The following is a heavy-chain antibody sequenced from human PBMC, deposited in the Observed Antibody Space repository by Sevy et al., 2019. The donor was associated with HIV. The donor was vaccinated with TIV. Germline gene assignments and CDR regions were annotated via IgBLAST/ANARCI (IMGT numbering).Heavy chain of an antibody. Sequence: GGSLRLSCTASGFTFSNFGIHWVRQAPGKGLQWVALMWCDGNNKSYSDSVKGRFTISRDSSKNTVYLQMNNLRAEDTAMHYCARGPSLIVAGAAGYVDYWGQGTLVTVSS. J-gene: IGHJ4*02. CDR3: ARGPSLIVAGAAGYVDY. CDR1: GFTFSNFG. V-gene: IGHV3-33*01. D-gene: IGHD2-21*01. CDR2: MWCDGNNK.